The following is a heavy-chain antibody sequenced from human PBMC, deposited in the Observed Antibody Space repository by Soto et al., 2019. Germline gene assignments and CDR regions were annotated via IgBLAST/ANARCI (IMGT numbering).Heavy chain of an antibody. V-gene: IGHV4-34*01. J-gene: IGHJ3*02. D-gene: IGHD5-12*01. Sequence: TETPSLTFAVCGGSFSGYYWSWIRQPPGKGLEWIGEINHSGSTNYNPSLKSRVTISVDTSKNQFSLKLSSVTAADTAVYYCARGLDGYNWNAFDIWGQGTMVT. CDR3: ARGLDGYNWNAFDI. CDR1: GGSFSGYY. CDR2: INHSGST.